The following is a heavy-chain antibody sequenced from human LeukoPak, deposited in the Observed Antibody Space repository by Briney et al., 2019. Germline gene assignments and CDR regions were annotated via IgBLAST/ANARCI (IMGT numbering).Heavy chain of an antibody. CDR1: GFTLSDHY. Sequence: PGGSLRLSCAGTGFTLSDHYMDWVRQAPGKGLEWVSSISSSSSYIYYADSVKGRFTISRDNAKNSLYLQMNSLRAEDTAVYYCARRGGLLPYGMDVWGQGTTVTVSS. V-gene: IGHV3-21*01. J-gene: IGHJ6*02. D-gene: IGHD1-26*01. CDR3: ARRGGLLPYGMDV. CDR2: ISSSSSYI.